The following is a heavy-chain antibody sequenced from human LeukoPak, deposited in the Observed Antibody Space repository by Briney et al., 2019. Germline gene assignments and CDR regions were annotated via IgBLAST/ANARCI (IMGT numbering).Heavy chain of an antibody. Sequence: GRSLRLSCAASGFTFSSYAMHWVRQAPGKGLEWVAVISYDGGNKYYADSVKGRFTISRDNSKNTLYLQMNSLRAEDTAVYYCARDYREGPHYYFDYWGQGTLVTVSS. V-gene: IGHV3-30-3*01. CDR3: ARDYREGPHYYFDY. CDR1: GFTFSSYA. J-gene: IGHJ4*02. CDR2: ISYDGGNK. D-gene: IGHD1-26*01.